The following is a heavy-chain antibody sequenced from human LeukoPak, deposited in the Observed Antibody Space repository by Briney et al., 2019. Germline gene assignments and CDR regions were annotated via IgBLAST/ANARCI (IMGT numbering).Heavy chain of an antibody. CDR3: ARGREVGYYDFWSGYYRYGMDV. CDR1: GGSFSGYY. V-gene: IGHV4-34*01. J-gene: IGHJ6*02. Sequence: PSETLSLTCAVYGGSFSGYYWSWIRQPAGKGLVWIGELNHSGSTNYNPSLKSRVTISVDTSKNQFSLKLSSVTAADTAVYYCARGREVGYYDFWSGYYRYGMDVWGQGTTVTVSS. CDR2: LNHSGST. D-gene: IGHD3-3*01.